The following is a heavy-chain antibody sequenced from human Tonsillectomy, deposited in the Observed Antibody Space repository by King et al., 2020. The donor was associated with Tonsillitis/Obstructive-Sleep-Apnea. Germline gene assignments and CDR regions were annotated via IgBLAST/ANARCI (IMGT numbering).Heavy chain of an antibody. Sequence: QLQESGPGLVKPSETLSLTCTVSGDSISTYYWSWIRQPPGKGLEWIGYIHYSGSTNYNPSLKSRVTILVDTSKNQFFLKLSSVTAADTAVYYCARDMVLEAGGDAFDIWGQGTMVTVSS. D-gene: IGHD2-8*01. CDR2: IHYSGST. V-gene: IGHV4-59*01. CDR3: ARDMVLEAGGDAFDI. CDR1: GDSISTYY. J-gene: IGHJ3*02.